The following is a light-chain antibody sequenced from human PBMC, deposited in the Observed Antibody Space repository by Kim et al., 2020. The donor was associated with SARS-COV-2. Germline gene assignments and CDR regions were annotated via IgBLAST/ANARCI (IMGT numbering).Light chain of an antibody. CDR3: QQSYSPPRT. Sequence: ASVGNRTIISCRARHIVRNYLNWYQYKPDNAPQLLIYAASTLQNGVPSRFSARASGKEFTPTISGLQPEDIATYYCQQSYSPPRTFGQGTKLEI. V-gene: IGKV1-39*01. J-gene: IGKJ2*01. CDR2: AAS. CDR1: HIVRNY.